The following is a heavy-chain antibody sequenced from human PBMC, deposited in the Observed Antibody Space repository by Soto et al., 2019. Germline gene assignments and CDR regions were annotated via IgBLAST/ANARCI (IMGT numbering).Heavy chain of an antibody. CDR1: GFTVSSNY. CDR3: ARDSGDYGDYIDY. V-gene: IGHV3-66*01. Sequence: PGGSLRLSCAASGFTVSSNYMSWVRQAPGKGLEWVSVIYSGGSTYYADSVKGRFTISRDNSKNTLYLQMNSLRAEDTAVYYCARDSGDYGDYIDYWGQGTLVTVSS. CDR2: IYSGGST. D-gene: IGHD4-17*01. J-gene: IGHJ4*02.